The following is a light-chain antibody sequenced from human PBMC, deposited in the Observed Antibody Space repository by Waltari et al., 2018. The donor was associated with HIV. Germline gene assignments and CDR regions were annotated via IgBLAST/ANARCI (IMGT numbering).Light chain of an antibody. J-gene: IGLJ3*02. CDR2: RND. CDR3: AAWDDSLSGWV. Sequence: QSVLTQPPSASGTPGPRVTISCSGSSANIGSSYVYWFQQLPGTAPKLLIYRNDPRPSGVPGRFSGSKSGTSASLAISGLRSENEADYYCAAWDDSLSGWVFGGGTKLTVL. V-gene: IGLV1-47*01. CDR1: SANIGSSY.